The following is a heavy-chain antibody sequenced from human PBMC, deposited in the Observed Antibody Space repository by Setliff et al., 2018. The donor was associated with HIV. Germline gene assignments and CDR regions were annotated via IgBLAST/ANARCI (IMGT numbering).Heavy chain of an antibody. V-gene: IGHV3-7*01. J-gene: IGHJ4*02. CDR3: WSGYTSGR. CDR2: ISNDGGRE. D-gene: IGHD6-19*01. CDR1: GFTFSSYW. Sequence: HPGGSLRLSCAASGFTFSSYWMSWVRQAPGKGPEWAAIISNDGGREYYVDSVKGRFTISRDNAKSSLYLQMDSLRVEDTSVYYCWSGYTSGRWGQGTLVTVSS.